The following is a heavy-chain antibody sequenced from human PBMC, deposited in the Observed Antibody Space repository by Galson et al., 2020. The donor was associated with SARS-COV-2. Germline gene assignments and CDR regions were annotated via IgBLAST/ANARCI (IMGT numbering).Heavy chain of an antibody. CDR1: GFTFDDYA. Sequence: SCAASGFTFDDYAMHWVRQAPGKGLEWVSGISWNSGSIGYADSVKGRFTISRDNAKNSLYLQMNSLRAEDTALYYCAKAMVWGVNPQLNWFDPWGQGTLVTVSS. J-gene: IGHJ5*02. CDR3: AKAMVWGVNPQLNWFDP. CDR2: ISWNSGSI. V-gene: IGHV3-9*01. D-gene: IGHD3-10*01.